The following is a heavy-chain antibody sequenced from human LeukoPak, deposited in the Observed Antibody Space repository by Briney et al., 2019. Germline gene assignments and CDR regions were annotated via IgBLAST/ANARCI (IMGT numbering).Heavy chain of an antibody. V-gene: IGHV3-20*04. D-gene: IGHD7-27*01. CDR3: AKDLPNWAAWGNYFDY. J-gene: IGHJ4*02. CDR2: INWNGGST. CDR1: GFTFYDYG. Sequence: RPGGSLRLSCAASGFTFYDYGMSWVRQAPGKGLEWVSGINWNGGSTGYADSVKGRFTISRDNAKNSLYLQMNSLRAEDTAVYYCAKDLPNWAAWGNYFDYWGQGTLVTVSS.